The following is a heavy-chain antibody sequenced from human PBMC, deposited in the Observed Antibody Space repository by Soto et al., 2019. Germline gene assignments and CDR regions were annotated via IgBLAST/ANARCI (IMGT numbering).Heavy chain of an antibody. CDR3: ARAVGYYTSGLDA. J-gene: IGHJ6*02. D-gene: IGHD3-3*01. Sequence: EVQLVESGGGVVKPGGSLRLACAASGFTFSNYSMNWVRQAPGKGLEWVSSISSRSSYINYADSVKGRFTISRDNAKDSLYLPMNSLRAEYTAVYYCARAVGYYTSGLDAWGPGTTVTGSS. V-gene: IGHV3-21*01. CDR2: ISSRSSYI. CDR1: GFTFSNYS.